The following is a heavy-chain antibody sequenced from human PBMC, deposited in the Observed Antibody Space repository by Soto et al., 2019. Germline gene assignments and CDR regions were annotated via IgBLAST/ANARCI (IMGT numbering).Heavy chain of an antibody. D-gene: IGHD3-9*01. CDR1: RGSISGYY. CDR3: AIYFAWPSGFDI. CDR2: INYSGST. J-gene: IGHJ3*02. Sequence: QMLLQDSGPGLVKPSETLSLSCTVSRGSISGYYWSWIRQPPGKRLEWIGYINYSGSTNYNPSLKSRLTISVDTSINHFSLNLGSVTAADTAVYYCAIYFAWPSGFDIWGQGKMVTVSS. V-gene: IGHV4-59*01.